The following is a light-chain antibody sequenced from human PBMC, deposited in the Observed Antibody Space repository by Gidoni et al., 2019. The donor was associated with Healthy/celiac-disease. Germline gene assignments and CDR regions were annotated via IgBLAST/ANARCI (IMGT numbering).Light chain of an antibody. V-gene: IGKV3-20*01. CDR2: GAS. J-gene: IGKJ1*01. CDR3: QQYGSSSWT. Sequence: EIVLTQSPGTLSLSPGESATLSCRASQSVSSSYLAWYQQKPGQAPRLLIYGASSRAPGIPDRFSGSGSGTDFTLTISRLEPEDFAVYYCQQYGSSSWTFGQGTKVEIK. CDR1: QSVSSSY.